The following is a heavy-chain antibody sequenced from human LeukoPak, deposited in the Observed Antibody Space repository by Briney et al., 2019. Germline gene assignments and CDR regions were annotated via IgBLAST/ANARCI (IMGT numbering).Heavy chain of an antibody. V-gene: IGHV3-53*01. J-gene: IGHJ6*03. D-gene: IGHD3-10*01. Sequence: GSLRLSCAASGFSVSSNYMSWVRQAPGKGLEWVPLTYSGGSTYYADSVKGRFTISRDSSKNTLYLQMNSLRAEDTVVYYCARDRVVRAYSYYYMDVWGKGTTVTVSS. CDR3: ARDRVVRAYSYYYMDV. CDR2: TYSGGST. CDR1: GFSVSSNY.